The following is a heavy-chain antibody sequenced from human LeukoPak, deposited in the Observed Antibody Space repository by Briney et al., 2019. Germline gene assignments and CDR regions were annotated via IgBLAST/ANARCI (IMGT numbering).Heavy chain of an antibody. CDR2: IYYSGSS. CDR1: GGSISRTNYY. J-gene: IGHJ5*02. V-gene: IGHV4-39*07. CDR3: ARGLAHYYDFWSGYFQTWFDP. D-gene: IGHD3-3*01. Sequence: SETLSLTCTVSGGSISRTNYYWGWIRQPPGKGLEWIGTIYYSGSSYYNPSLKSRVTISLDTSKNQFSLKLSSVTAADSAVYYRARGLAHYYDFWSGYFQTWFDPWGQGTLVTVSS.